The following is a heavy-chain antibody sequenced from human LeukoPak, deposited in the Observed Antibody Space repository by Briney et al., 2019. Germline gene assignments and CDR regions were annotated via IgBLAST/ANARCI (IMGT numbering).Heavy chain of an antibody. CDR3: ARAGRWDTSIDY. V-gene: IGHV3-7*04. CDR2: IKQDGSEK. CDR1: GFIFNNYW. Sequence: GGSLRLSCAASGFIFNNYWMTWVGQTPGKGLEWVAHIKQDGSEKNYVDSVKGRFTISRDNAKNSLYLEMNSLRAEDTAVYHCARAGRWDTSIDYWGQGTLVTVSS. D-gene: IGHD3-10*01. J-gene: IGHJ4*02.